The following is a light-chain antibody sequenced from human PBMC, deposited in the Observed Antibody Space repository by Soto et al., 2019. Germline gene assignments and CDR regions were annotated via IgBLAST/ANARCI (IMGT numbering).Light chain of an antibody. V-gene: IGKV1-39*01. Sequence: DIQMTQSPSSLSASVGDRVTITCRASQSISSYLNWYQQKRGKAPELLIYAASSLQSGVISRFSGSGSWTDFTLTISSMQPDDFASYYCQQGYTTSQTFGQRTKLHIK. J-gene: IGKJ2*01. CDR1: QSISSY. CDR3: QQGYTTSQT. CDR2: AAS.